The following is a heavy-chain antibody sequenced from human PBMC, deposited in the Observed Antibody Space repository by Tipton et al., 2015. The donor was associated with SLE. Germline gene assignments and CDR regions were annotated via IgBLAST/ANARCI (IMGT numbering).Heavy chain of an antibody. Sequence: TLSLTCTVSGDSINSDGYFWTWIRQPPGKGLEWIGYIYYSGSTYYNPSLQSRLTMSVDTSRNQFSLKLTSVTAADTAVYYCARRCQLYSFVYWGQGTLVTVSS. CDR3: ARRCQLYSFVY. J-gene: IGHJ4*02. V-gene: IGHV4-31*03. CDR1: GDSINSDGYF. D-gene: IGHD2-15*01. CDR2: IYYSGST.